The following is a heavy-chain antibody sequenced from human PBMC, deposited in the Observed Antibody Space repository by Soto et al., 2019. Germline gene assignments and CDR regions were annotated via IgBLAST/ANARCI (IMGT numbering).Heavy chain of an antibody. CDR3: AKPMVGATTGPHDY. CDR1: GFTFSSYS. CDR2: ISGSGGSK. D-gene: IGHD1-26*01. V-gene: IGHV3-23*01. J-gene: IGHJ4*02. Sequence: GGSLSLSCAASGFTFSSYSMTWVRQAPGKGMEWVSAISGSGGSKYYADSVKGRFTIARDNSKDTLYLQMDSLRAEDTAVYYCAKPMVGATTGPHDYWGQGTLVTVSS.